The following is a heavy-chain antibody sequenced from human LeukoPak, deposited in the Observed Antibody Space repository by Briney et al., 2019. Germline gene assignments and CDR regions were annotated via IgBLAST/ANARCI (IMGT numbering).Heavy chain of an antibody. CDR2: ISPDGSDK. D-gene: IGHD2-2*01. Sequence: GGSLRLSCVASGFTFRTYWMSWVRQAPGKGLERVGTISPDGSDKYYVDSVKGRFTISRDNAKTSLYLQINSLRAHDTALYFCARGIVVVLRASDHFDYWRQGPLITVSS. CDR1: GFTFRTYW. CDR3: ARGIVVVLRASDHFDY. J-gene: IGHJ4*02. V-gene: IGHV3-7*01.